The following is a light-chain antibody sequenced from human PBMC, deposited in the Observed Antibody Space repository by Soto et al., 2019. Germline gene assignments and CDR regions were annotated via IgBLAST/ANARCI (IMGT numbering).Light chain of an antibody. J-gene: IGKJ2*01. CDR2: KVT. Sequence: DIQMTQSPSTLSASVGDRVTITCRASQSIGTWLAWYQQKPGKAPKLLIYKVTTLDIGVPSRFSGSGSRTEFTFTISSLQPDDFATYYCQQYSSYPRTLGQGTKLEIK. CDR3: QQYSSYPRT. CDR1: QSIGTW. V-gene: IGKV1-5*03.